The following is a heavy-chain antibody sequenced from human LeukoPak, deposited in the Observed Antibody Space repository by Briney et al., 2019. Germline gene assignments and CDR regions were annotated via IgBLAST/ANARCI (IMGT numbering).Heavy chain of an antibody. D-gene: IGHD5-18*01. Sequence: GGSLRLSCAASGFTFDDYAMHWVRQAPGKGLEWVSGINWNSDTIGYADSVKGRFTISRDNARNSLYLQLSSLRPEDTALYYCATYVDTVRYDAFDVWGQGTMVAVSS. CDR2: INWNSDTI. V-gene: IGHV3-9*01. J-gene: IGHJ3*01. CDR3: ATYVDTVRYDAFDV. CDR1: GFTFDDYA.